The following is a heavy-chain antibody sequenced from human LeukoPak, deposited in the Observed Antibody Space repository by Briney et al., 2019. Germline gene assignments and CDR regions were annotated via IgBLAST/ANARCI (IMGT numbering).Heavy chain of an antibody. D-gene: IGHD3-10*01. CDR2: IKQDGSEK. J-gene: IGHJ4*02. Sequence: GGSLRLSCAASGFTFSSYWMSWVRQAPGKGLEWVANIKQDGSEKYYVDSVKGRFTISRDNAKNSLYLQMNSLRAEDTAVYYCARVRGVSGDYFDYWGQGTLVTVSS. CDR1: GFTFSSYW. V-gene: IGHV3-7*01. CDR3: ARVRGVSGDYFDY.